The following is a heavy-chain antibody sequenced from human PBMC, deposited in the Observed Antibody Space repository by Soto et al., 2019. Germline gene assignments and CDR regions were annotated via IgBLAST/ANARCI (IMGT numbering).Heavy chain of an antibody. Sequence: EVQLVESGGGLVQAGGSLRLFCAVSGFTFSSYEMNWVRQAPGKGLEWVSYIDTSGKTIYYADSVRGRFTISRDNAKNSLYLQMNSLRAEDTAVYFCARDPAIYSGKFDYGLDVWGRGTTVTVSS. J-gene: IGHJ6*02. CDR3: ARDPAIYSGKFDYGLDV. D-gene: IGHD4-4*01. CDR2: IDTSGKTI. V-gene: IGHV3-48*03. CDR1: GFTFSSYE.